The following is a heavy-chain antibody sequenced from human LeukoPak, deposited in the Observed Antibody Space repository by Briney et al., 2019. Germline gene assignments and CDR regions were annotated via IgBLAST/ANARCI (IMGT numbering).Heavy chain of an antibody. D-gene: IGHD1-26*01. Sequence: SVKVSCKASGGTFSSYAISWVRQAPGQGLEWMGRIIPILGIANYAQKFQGRVTIAADKSTSTAYMELSSLRSEDTAVYYCARVPYSGSYWGVYFDYWGQGTLVTVSS. CDR1: GGTFSSYA. V-gene: IGHV1-69*04. CDR2: IIPILGIA. CDR3: ARVPYSGSYWGVYFDY. J-gene: IGHJ4*01.